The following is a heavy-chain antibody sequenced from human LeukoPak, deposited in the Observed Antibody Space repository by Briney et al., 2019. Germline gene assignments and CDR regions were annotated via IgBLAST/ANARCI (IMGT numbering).Heavy chain of an antibody. CDR2: ISYDGSNK. Sequence: GGSLRLSCAASGFTFSSYGMHWVRQAPGKGLEWVAVISYDGSNKYYADSVKGRFTISRDNSKNTLYLQMNSLRAEDTAVYYCAKEKIRYYFDYWGQGTLVTVFS. J-gene: IGHJ4*02. D-gene: IGHD4-17*01. V-gene: IGHV3-30*18. CDR1: GFTFSSYG. CDR3: AKEKIRYYFDY.